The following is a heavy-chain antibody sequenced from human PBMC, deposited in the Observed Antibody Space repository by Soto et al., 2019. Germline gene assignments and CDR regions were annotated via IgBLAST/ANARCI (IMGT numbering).Heavy chain of an antibody. CDR3: AKRPVSTAYPLDY. D-gene: IGHD2-21*02. CDR2: ISGSGGST. CDR1: GFTFSSYA. V-gene: IGHV3-23*01. J-gene: IGHJ4*02. Sequence: HPGGSLRLSCAASGFTFSSYAMSWVRQAPGKGLEWVSAISGSGGSTYYADSVKGRFTISRDNSKNTLYLQMNSLRAEDTAVYYCAKRPVSTAYPLDYWGQSTLVTVSS.